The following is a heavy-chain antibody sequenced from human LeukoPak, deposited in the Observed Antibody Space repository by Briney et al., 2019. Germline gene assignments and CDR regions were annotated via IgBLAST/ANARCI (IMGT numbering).Heavy chain of an antibody. V-gene: IGHV4-34*01. CDR3: ARDCGGYDSTENWFDP. D-gene: IGHD3-22*01. Sequence: PSETLSLTCAVYGGSFSGYYWSWIRQPPGKGLEWIGEINHSGSTNYNPSLKSRVTISVDKSKNQFSLKLSSVTAADTAVYYCARDCGGYDSTENWFDPWGQGTLVTVSS. J-gene: IGHJ5*02. CDR2: INHSGST. CDR1: GGSFSGYY.